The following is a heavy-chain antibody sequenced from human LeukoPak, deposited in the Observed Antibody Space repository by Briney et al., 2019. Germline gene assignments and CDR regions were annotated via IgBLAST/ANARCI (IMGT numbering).Heavy chain of an antibody. CDR1: GYTLTELS. D-gene: IGHD2-21*02. Sequence: GASMKVSCKVSGYTLTELSMHWVRQAPGKGLEWMGGFDPEDGETIYAQKFQGRVTMTEDTSTDTAYMELSSLRSEDTAAYYCATFGDDGSYFDYWGQGTLVTVSS. CDR3: ATFGDDGSYFDY. V-gene: IGHV1-24*01. CDR2: FDPEDGET. J-gene: IGHJ4*02.